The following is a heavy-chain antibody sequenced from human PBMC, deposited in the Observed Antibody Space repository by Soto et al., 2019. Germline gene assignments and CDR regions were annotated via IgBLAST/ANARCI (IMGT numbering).Heavy chain of an antibody. CDR1: GGSISSGGYS. J-gene: IGHJ4*02. CDR2: IYHSRST. V-gene: IGHV4-30-2*01. CDR3: ARGHPIGY. Sequence: SETLSLTCAVSGGSISSGGYSWSWIRQPPGKGLECIGYIYHSRSTYYNPSLKSRVTISVDRSKNQFSLKLSSVTAADTAVYYCARGHPIGYWGQGTLVTVSS.